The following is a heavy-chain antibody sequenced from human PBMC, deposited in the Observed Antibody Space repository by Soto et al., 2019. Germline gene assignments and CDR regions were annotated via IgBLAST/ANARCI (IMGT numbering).Heavy chain of an antibody. CDR1: GFSFSSFT. Sequence: EVQLVESGGGLVKPGGSLRLSCAASGFSFSSFTMNWVRQAPGKGLEWVSSIDTGSTYIYYADSVTGRFTISRDNAKKLMYLQMNSLRAEDTAVYYCARETGSYNWTDGLMDVWGQGTTVTVSS. J-gene: IGHJ6*02. D-gene: IGHD1-20*01. CDR2: IDTGSTYI. CDR3: ARETGSYNWTDGLMDV. V-gene: IGHV3-21*02.